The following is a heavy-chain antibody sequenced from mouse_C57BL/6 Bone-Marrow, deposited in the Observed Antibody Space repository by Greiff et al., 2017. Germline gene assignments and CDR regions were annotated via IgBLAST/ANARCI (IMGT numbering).Heavy chain of an antibody. CDR2: ISSGSSTI. CDR3: ATITTVVTYYYAMDY. CDR1: GFTFSDYG. Sequence: EVQLVESGGGLVKPGGSLKLSCAASGFTFSDYGMHWVRQAPEKGLEWVAYISSGSSTIYYADTVKGRFTISRDNAKNTLFLQMTSLRSDDTAMYYCATITTVVTYYYAMDYWGQGTSVTVSS. J-gene: IGHJ4*01. V-gene: IGHV5-17*01. D-gene: IGHD1-1*01.